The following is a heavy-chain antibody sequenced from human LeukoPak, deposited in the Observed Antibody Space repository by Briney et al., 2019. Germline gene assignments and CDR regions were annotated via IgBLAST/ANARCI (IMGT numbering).Heavy chain of an antibody. V-gene: IGHV3-33*01. D-gene: IGHD3-22*01. CDR2: IWYDGSNK. Sequence: PGGSLRLSCAASGFTLSSFCMHWVRQAPGKGLEWVAVIWYDGSNKYYADSVKGRFTISRDNSKNTLYLQMNSLRAEDTAVYYCVSELPPVVTYYIYSWGQGTLVTVSS. J-gene: IGHJ4*02. CDR1: GFTLSSFC. CDR3: VSELPPVVTYYIYS.